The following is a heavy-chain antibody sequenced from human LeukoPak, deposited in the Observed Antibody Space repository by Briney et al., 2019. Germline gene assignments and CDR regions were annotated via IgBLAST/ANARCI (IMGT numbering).Heavy chain of an antibody. V-gene: IGHV1-2*02. CDR2: INPNSGGT. CDR1: GYIFTGYY. CDR3: ARDKPPGTTVGRNMDYYYYGMDV. D-gene: IGHD4-23*01. J-gene: IGHJ6*02. Sequence: PGASVKVSCKASGYIFTGYYMHWVRQAPGQGLEWMGWINPNSGGTNSAQKFQGRVTMTRDTSISTAYMELSSLRSEDTAVYYCARDKPPGTTVGRNMDYYYYGMDVWGQGTTVTVSS.